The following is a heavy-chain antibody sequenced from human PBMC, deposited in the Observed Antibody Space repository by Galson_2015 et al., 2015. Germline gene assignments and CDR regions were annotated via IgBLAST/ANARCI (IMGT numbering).Heavy chain of an antibody. CDR3: ARGGGSSWFNY. CDR2: IDSSSSTV. Sequence: SLRLSCAASGNTFSSNNMNWVRQAPGKGLEWVSYIDSSSSTVYYADSVKGRFTISRDNGKNTLYLQMNNLRDEDTAVYYCARGGGSSWFNYSGQGTLVTVSS. V-gene: IGHV3-48*02. J-gene: IGHJ4*02. CDR1: GNTFSSNN. D-gene: IGHD6-13*01.